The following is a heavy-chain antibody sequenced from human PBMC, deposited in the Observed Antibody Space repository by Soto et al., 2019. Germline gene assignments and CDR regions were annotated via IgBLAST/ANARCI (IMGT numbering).Heavy chain of an antibody. Sequence: QVTLKESGPVLVKPTETLTLRCTVSGLSITDSEMGVSWIRQPPGQPLEWLAHIDSSGEKSYRTFLKSRLAISKDTSKSQIVLTMTNMDPADTATYYCARRHLAVAVIPWFDPWGQGIPGTVSS. CDR1: GLSITDSEMG. CDR2: IDSSGEK. J-gene: IGHJ5*02. CDR3: ARRHLAVAVIPWFDP. D-gene: IGHD2-21*01. V-gene: IGHV2-26*01.